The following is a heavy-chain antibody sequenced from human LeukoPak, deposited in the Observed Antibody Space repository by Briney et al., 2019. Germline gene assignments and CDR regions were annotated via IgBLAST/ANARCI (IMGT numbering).Heavy chain of an antibody. CDR3: ARDAGYDSSGYYGPDFDY. CDR1: GYTFTSYY. Sequence: GASVKVSCKASGYTFTSYYMYWVRQAPGQGLEWMGIINPSGGSTSYAQKFQGRVTMTRDTSTSTVYMELSSLRSEDTAVYYCARDAGYDSSGYYGPDFDYWGQGTLVTVSS. J-gene: IGHJ4*02. CDR2: INPSGGST. V-gene: IGHV1-46*01. D-gene: IGHD3-22*01.